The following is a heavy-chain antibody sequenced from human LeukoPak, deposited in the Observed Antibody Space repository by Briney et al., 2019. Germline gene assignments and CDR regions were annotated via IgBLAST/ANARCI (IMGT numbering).Heavy chain of an antibody. V-gene: IGHV3-21*04. Sequence: GGSLRLSCAVSGFTFSSYSMNWVRQAPGKGLEWVSSITSSSSYIYYADSVKGRFTISRDNAKNSLYLQMNSLRAEDTALYYCARGKYDPPFDYWGQGTLVTVSS. CDR1: GFTFSSYS. CDR3: ARGKYDPPFDY. J-gene: IGHJ4*02. CDR2: ITSSSSYI. D-gene: IGHD3-3*01.